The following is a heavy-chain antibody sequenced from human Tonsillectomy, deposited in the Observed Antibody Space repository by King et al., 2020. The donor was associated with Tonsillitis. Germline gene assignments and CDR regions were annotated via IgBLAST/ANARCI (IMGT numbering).Heavy chain of an antibody. J-gene: IGHJ4*02. CDR1: GFTFSSYT. CDR3: AKLGQGGQQLADFDY. Sequence: VQLVESGGGLVQPGGSLRLSCAASGFTFSSYTMTWVRQAPGKGLEWVSAITNGGTSTYYADSVKGRFTISRDNSKNTLYLPMNSLRAEDTAVYYCAKLGQGGQQLADFDYWGQGTLVTVSS. V-gene: IGHV3-23*04. D-gene: IGHD6-13*01. CDR2: ITNGGTST.